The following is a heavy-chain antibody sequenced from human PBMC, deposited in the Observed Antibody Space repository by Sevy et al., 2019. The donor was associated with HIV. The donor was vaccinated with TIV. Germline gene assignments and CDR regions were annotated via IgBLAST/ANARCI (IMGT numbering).Heavy chain of an antibody. CDR1: GGSISSSSYY. V-gene: IGHV4-39*01. CDR3: ARPIFGVVQLRTTNWFDP. D-gene: IGHD3-3*01. CDR2: IYYSGST. J-gene: IGHJ5*02. Sequence: SETLSLTCTVSGGSISSSSYYWGWIRQPPGKGLEWIGSIYYSGSTYYNPSLKSRVTISVDTSKNQFSLKLSSVTAADTAVYYCARPIFGVVQLRTTNWFDPWGQGTSVTVSS.